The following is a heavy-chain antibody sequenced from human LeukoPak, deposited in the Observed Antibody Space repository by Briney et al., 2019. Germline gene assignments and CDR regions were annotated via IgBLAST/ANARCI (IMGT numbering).Heavy chain of an antibody. J-gene: IGHJ4*02. D-gene: IGHD1-26*01. CDR1: GFTVSSNY. CDR2: IYSGGST. CDR3: ATISGSFEYLDY. Sequence: SGGSLRLYCAASGFTVSSNYMSWVRQAPGKGLEWVSVIYSGGSTYYADSVKGRFTISRDNSKNTLYLQMNSLRVDDTAEYYCATISGSFEYLDYWGPGTLVTVSS. V-gene: IGHV3-53*01.